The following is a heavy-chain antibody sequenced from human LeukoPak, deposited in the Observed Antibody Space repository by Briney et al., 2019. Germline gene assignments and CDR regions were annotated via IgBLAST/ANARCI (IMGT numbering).Heavy chain of an antibody. V-gene: IGHV1-2*02. CDR1: GYTFTGYY. CDR3: AREQLSTTSWFDP. D-gene: IGHD5-12*01. Sequence: GASVKVSCKASGYTFTGYYLHWVRQAPGQGFEWMGWMNPDSGGTNFAQKFQGRVTMTRDTSISTAYMELSTLRSDDTAVYYCAREQLSTTSWFDPWGQGTLVTVSS. J-gene: IGHJ5*02. CDR2: MNPDSGGT.